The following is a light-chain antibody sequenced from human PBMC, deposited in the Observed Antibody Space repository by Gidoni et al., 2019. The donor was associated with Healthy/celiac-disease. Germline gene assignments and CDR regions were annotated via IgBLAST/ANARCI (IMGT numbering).Light chain of an antibody. J-gene: IGLJ3*02. CDR3: AAWDDSLNGWV. Sequence: QSVLPHPPTPHGTPATRVTISCSGSSSNIGSNTVNWYQQRPGTAPKLLIYSNNQRPSGVPDRFSGSKSGTSASLAISGLQSEDEADYYCAAWDDSLNGWVFGGGTKLTVL. V-gene: IGLV1-44*01. CDR1: SSNIGSNT. CDR2: SNN.